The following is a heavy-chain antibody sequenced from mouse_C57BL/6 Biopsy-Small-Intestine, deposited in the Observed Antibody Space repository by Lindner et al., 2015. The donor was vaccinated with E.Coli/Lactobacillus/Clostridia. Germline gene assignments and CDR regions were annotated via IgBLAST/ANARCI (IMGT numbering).Heavy chain of an antibody. CDR3: ARGRITTVVATDY. CDR1: GYTFTSYG. D-gene: IGHD1-1*01. Sequence: VQLQESGAELARPGASVKLSCKASGYTFTSYGISWVKQRTGQGLEWIGEIYPRSGNTYYNEKFKGKATLTADKSSSTAYMELRSLTSEDSAVYFCARGRITTVVATDYWGQGTTLTVSS. CDR2: IYPRSGNT. V-gene: IGHV1-81*01. J-gene: IGHJ2*01.